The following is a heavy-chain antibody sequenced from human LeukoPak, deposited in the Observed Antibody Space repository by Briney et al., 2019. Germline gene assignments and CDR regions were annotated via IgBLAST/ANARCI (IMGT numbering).Heavy chain of an antibody. D-gene: IGHD3-10*01. CDR2: IIDSGNSI. J-gene: IGHJ6*02. CDR1: GFTFSSCA. CDR3: ARDGAPNYDFWSGYVYYYGSGSYSPHYYYGMDV. V-gene: IGHV3-23*01. Sequence: GGSPRLSCAASGFTFSSCAMSWVRQAPGKGLEWVSTIIDSGNSIYYADSAEGRFTISRDNSKNTLYLQMNSLRAEDTAVYYCARDGAPNYDFWSGYVYYYGSGSYSPHYYYGMDVWGQGTTVTVSS.